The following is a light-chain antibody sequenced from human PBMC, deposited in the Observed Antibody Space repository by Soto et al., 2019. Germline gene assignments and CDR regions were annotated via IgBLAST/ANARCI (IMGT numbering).Light chain of an antibody. Sequence: QPVLTQPASVSGSPGQSITISCTGTSSDVGGYNYVSWYQQHPGKAPKLMIYEVSNRPSGVSNRFSGSKSGNTASLTISGLQAEDEADYYCSSYTSSSTPHHVFGTGTKVTVL. CDR1: SSDVGGYNY. CDR3: SSYTSSSTPHHV. CDR2: EVS. V-gene: IGLV2-14*01. J-gene: IGLJ1*01.